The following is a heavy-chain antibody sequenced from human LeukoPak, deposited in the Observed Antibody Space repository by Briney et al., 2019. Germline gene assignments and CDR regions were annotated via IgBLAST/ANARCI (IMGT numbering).Heavy chain of an antibody. Sequence: ASVKVSCKASGGSFSSHAISWVRQAPGQGLEWMGGIIPMFDTANYAQKFQGRVTLTADKSTSTAYMELSRLRSEDKAVYYCARVKTVTKRDKMVLGAFDIWGQGTMVTVSS. J-gene: IGHJ3*02. CDR3: ARVKTVTKRDKMVLGAFDI. CDR2: IIPMFDTA. CDR1: GGSFSSHA. V-gene: IGHV1-69*06. D-gene: IGHD4-17*01.